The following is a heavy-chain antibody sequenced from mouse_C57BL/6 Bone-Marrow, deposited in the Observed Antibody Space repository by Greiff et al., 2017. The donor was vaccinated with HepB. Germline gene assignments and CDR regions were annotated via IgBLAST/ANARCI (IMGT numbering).Heavy chain of an antibody. CDR2: ISNGGGST. Sequence: EVNVVESGGGLVQPGGSLKLSCAASGFTFSDYYMYWVRQTPEKRLEWVAYISNGGGSTYYPDTVKGRFTISRDNAKNTLYLQMSRLKSEDTAMYYCAPYGRSPLDYWGQGTSVTVSS. V-gene: IGHV5-12*01. CDR1: GFTFSDYY. J-gene: IGHJ4*01. CDR3: APYGRSPLDY. D-gene: IGHD1-1*01.